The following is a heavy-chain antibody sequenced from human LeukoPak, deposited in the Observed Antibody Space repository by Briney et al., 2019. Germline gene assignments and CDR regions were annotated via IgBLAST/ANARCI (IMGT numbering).Heavy chain of an antibody. D-gene: IGHD3-10*01. Sequence: PGRFLRLSCAASGFTFSSYAMHWVRQAPGKGLEWVALISFDGSQKYYADSVKGRFTISRDNSKSTVYLQMNSLRVEDAAVYYCSKDLTSDFGGDLDPWGQGTLVTVSS. CDR1: GFTFSSYA. CDR3: SKDLTSDFGGDLDP. V-gene: IGHV3-30*04. CDR2: ISFDGSQK. J-gene: IGHJ5*02.